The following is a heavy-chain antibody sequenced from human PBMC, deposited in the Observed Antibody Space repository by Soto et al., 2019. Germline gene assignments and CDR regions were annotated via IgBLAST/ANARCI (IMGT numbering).Heavy chain of an antibody. CDR2: MVPDSGRT. J-gene: IGHJ4*02. Sequence: QVQLVQSGAEVQKPGASVKVSCKASGYTFLNHDINWVRQAPGQGLEWMGWMVPDSGRTGYAKKYRGRVTMTRNTSTSTAYMELNSLTNEDTAVYYCARGDQFGFGVDYWGQGTPVTVSS. CDR1: GYTFLNHD. V-gene: IGHV1-8*01. CDR3: ARGDQFGFGVDY. D-gene: IGHD3-10*01.